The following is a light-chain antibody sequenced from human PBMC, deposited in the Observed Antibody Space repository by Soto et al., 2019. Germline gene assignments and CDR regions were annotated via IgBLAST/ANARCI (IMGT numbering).Light chain of an antibody. CDR1: QGISNY. CDR3: LGDNSGPRT. CDR2: AAS. J-gene: IGKJ3*01. V-gene: IGKV1-27*01. Sequence: DIQMTQSPSSLSASVGDRVTITCRASQGISNYLAWYQQKPGKVPKLLIYAASTLQSGVPSRFSGSGSVTDFTLTISSLEPEYVATDYCLGDNSGPRTFGPGTKVDIK.